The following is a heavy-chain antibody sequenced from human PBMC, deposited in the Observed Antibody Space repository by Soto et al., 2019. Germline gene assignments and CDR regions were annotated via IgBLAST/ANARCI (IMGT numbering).Heavy chain of an antibody. J-gene: IGHJ4*02. CDR3: ARQRTTVVTQAYFDH. CDR1: GESISSSSYY. CDR2: IYYSGRT. D-gene: IGHD2-21*02. Sequence: ETLSLTCIVSGESISSSSYYWVFIRQPPGKGLEWIGSIYYSGRTYYNPSFKSRVTISIDTSKNQFSLKLSSVTATDTAVYYCARQRTTVVTQAYFDHWGQGALVTVSS. V-gene: IGHV4-39*01.